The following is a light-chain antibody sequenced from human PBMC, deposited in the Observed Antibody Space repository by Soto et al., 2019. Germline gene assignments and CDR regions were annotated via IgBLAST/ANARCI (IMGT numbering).Light chain of an antibody. J-gene: IGLJ1*01. V-gene: IGLV1-44*01. CDR2: AND. Sequence: QSVLTQPPSASGTPGQWVTLSGSGSRSNNGSNLVTWYQRLPGTAPRLLIYANDQRTSGVPDRFSGSKDDTSASLAISALQSEDKADYYCATCADSLNGAYVFRPGTKVIVL. CDR1: RSNNGSNL. CDR3: ATCADSLNGAYV.